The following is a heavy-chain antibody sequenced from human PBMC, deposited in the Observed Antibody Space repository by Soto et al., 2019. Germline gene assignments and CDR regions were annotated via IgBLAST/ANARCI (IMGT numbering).Heavy chain of an antibody. J-gene: IGHJ4*02. Sequence: EVQLVESGGGVVRPGGSLRLSCAASGFTFDDHGMSWVRQAPGKGLEWVSGINWNGGSTGYADSVKGRFTISRDNAKNSLYLQMNSLSAEDTAFYYCAREGYFDWLSSLDYWGQGTLVTVSS. CDR1: GFTFDDHG. CDR2: INWNGGST. D-gene: IGHD3-9*01. V-gene: IGHV3-20*04. CDR3: AREGYFDWLSSLDY.